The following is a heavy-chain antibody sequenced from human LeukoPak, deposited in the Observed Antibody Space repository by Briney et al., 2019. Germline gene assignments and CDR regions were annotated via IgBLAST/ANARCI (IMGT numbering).Heavy chain of an antibody. CDR3: ARGLVVVTATRYYYYGMDV. J-gene: IGHJ6*02. V-gene: IGHV4-34*01. CDR1: GGSFSGYY. D-gene: IGHD2-21*02. CDR2: INHSGST. Sequence: SETLSLTCAVYGGSFSGYYWSWIRQPPGKGLEWIGEINHSGSTNYNPSLKSRVTISVDTSKNQFSLKLSSVTAADTAVYYCARGLVVVTATRYYYYGMDVWGQGTMVTVSS.